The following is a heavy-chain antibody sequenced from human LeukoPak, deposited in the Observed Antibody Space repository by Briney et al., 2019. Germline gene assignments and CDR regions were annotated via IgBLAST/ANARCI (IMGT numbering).Heavy chain of an antibody. Sequence: GGSLRLSCAASGFTFNNYWMHWIRQAPGKGLVWVSSISGSTGNTYYAESVKGRFTISRDNSENTLYLQMNSLRAEDTAVYYCAKLMPAGGTDYWGQGTLVTVSS. CDR1: GFTFNNYW. V-gene: IGHV3-23*01. CDR2: ISGSTGNT. J-gene: IGHJ4*02. D-gene: IGHD6-13*01. CDR3: AKLMPAGGTDY.